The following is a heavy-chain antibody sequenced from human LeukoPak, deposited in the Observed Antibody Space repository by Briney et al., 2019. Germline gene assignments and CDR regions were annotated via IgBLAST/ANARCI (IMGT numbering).Heavy chain of an antibody. D-gene: IGHD3-10*01. J-gene: IGHJ4*02. CDR2: INPNTGGT. CDR1: GYTFTDYF. CDR3: ARGGASWFIDY. Sequence: ASVKVSCKASGYTFTDYFMYWVRQAPGQGLEWMGRINPNTGGTRYSQKFQGRVTMTRDTSINTAYMGLSSPRSDDTALYYCARGGASWFIDYWDQGTLVTVSS. V-gene: IGHV1-2*06.